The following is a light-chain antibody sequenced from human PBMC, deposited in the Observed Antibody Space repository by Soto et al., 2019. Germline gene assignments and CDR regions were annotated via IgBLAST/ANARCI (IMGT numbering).Light chain of an antibody. V-gene: IGKV3-20*01. CDR2: GAS. Sequence: EIVLTQSPGTLSLSPGERATLSCRASQSVSSSFLAWYQQKPGQAPRLLIYGASSRATGIPDRFSGSGSGTDFTLTISRLEPEDFALYYCQQYGASPITFGQGTRLEIK. J-gene: IGKJ5*01. CDR3: QQYGASPIT. CDR1: QSVSSSF.